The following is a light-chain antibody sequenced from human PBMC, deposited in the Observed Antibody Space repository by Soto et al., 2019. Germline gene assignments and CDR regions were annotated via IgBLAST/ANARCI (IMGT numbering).Light chain of an antibody. J-gene: IGKJ5*01. Sequence: EIVLTQSPATLNLSPGERAPLSCRASHFISNYLACYQHNPGQSPRLLIYNASPRATGLPARFSGSGSGTDFTLTISSLEPEDFATYFCQQSGNWPHLGQGTRLEIK. CDR1: HFISNY. V-gene: IGKV3-11*01. CDR3: QQSGNWPH. CDR2: NAS.